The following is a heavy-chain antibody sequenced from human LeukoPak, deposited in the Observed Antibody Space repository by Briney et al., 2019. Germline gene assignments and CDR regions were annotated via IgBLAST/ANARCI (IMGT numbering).Heavy chain of an antibody. Sequence: SETLSLTCTVSGGSISTYYWSWIRQPPGKGLEWIGYVYYTGLTNYNPSLKSRVTMSADTSKNQFSLRLTSVTAADTTIYYCAKERDEGALLGWFDPWGPGTLVTVSS. CDR2: VYYTGLT. CDR1: GGSISTYY. V-gene: IGHV4-59*01. D-gene: IGHD5-24*01. J-gene: IGHJ5*02. CDR3: AKERDEGALLGWFDP.